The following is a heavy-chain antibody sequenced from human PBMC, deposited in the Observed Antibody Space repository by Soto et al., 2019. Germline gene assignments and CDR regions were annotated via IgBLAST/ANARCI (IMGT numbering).Heavy chain of an antibody. V-gene: IGHV1-69*01. D-gene: IGHD3-10*01. CDR1: GGTVSSYA. CDR2: FIPIFVSA. J-gene: IGHJ4*02. Sequence: QLHLVQSGAEVKKAGSSVKVSCKASGGTVSSYAITWVRQAPGKGLEWMGVFIPIFVSAHYAPKFQGRITITADESTSTASVELSGLTSEDTAIYYCARDASSDTTGFRGYDLWGQGTQVTVSS. CDR3: ARDASSDTTGFRGYDL.